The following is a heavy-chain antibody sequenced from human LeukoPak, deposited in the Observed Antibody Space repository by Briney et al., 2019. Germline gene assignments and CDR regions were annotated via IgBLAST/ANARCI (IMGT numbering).Heavy chain of an antibody. CDR1: GFTFSSYA. J-gene: IGHJ4*02. Sequence: PGGSLRLSCAASGFTFSSYAMSWVRQAPGKGLEWVSVISGSGGSTYYADSVKGRFTISRDNSKNTLYLQMNSLRAEDTAVYYCASQLSSGWTIDYWGQGTLVTVSS. V-gene: IGHV3-23*01. CDR3: ASQLSSGWTIDY. CDR2: ISGSGGST. D-gene: IGHD6-19*01.